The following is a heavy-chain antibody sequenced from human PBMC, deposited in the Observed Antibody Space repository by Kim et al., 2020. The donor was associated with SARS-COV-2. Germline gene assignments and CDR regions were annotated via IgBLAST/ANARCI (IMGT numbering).Heavy chain of an antibody. Sequence: KGRFTISRDNSKNTLYLQMNSLRAEDTAVYYCAKDTYCSSTSCYYGGFDPWGQGTLVTVSS. CDR3: AKDTYCSSTSCYYGGFDP. J-gene: IGHJ5*02. D-gene: IGHD2-2*01. V-gene: IGHV3-30*02.